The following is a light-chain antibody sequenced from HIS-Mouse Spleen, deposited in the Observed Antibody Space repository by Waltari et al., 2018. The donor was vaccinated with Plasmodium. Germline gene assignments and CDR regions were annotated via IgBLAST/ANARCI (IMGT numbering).Light chain of an antibody. CDR2: AAS. CDR1: QTISSY. CDR3: QQSYSTPPT. Sequence: DMQMTQSPAFLSSSVGDSVAITCRASQTISSYIYWYEQKQGKAPKHLIYAASSLQSGVPSRFSGSGSGTDFTITISSLQPEDFATYYCQQSYSTPPTFGGGTKVEIK. V-gene: IGKV1-39*01. J-gene: IGKJ4*01.